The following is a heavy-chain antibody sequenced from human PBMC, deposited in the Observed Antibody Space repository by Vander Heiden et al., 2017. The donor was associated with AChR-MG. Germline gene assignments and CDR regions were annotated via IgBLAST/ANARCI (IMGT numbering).Heavy chain of an antibody. D-gene: IGHD4-17*01. CDR3: AGGPTVTPFDY. Sequence: EVQLVESGGGLVQPGGSLRLSCAASGFTVSSNYVRWVRKAPGKGLEWVSVIYSGGSTYYADSVKGRFTISRDNSKKTLYLQMNSLRAEDTAVYYCAGGPTVTPFDYWGQGTLVTVSS. J-gene: IGHJ4*02. CDR2: IYSGGST. V-gene: IGHV3-66*01. CDR1: GFTVSSNY.